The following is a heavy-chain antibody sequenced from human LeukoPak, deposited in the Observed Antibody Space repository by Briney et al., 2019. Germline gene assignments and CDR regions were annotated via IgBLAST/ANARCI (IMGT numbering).Heavy chain of an antibody. Sequence: PGGSLRLSCAASGITFDDYAMYWVRQAPGKGLEWVSGVNWKTGNIGYADSVKDRFTTFRDYAKTSLNMQMNSLTTEDTALYYCTIRRFSGYDAAFDVWGQGTMVTVSS. CDR3: TIRRFSGYDAAFDV. CDR2: VNWKTGNI. D-gene: IGHD5-12*01. V-gene: IGHV3-9*01. J-gene: IGHJ3*01. CDR1: GITFDDYA.